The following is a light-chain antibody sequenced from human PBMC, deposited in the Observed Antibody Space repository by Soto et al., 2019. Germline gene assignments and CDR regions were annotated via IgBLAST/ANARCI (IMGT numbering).Light chain of an antibody. CDR1: QSISSY. CDR2: AAS. CDR3: QQSYSTPRT. Sequence: NQMTMSPSSVSAYVGDRVTITCRASQSISSYLNWYQQKPGKAPKLLIYAASSLQSGVPSRFSGSGSGTDFTLTISSLQPEDFATYYCQQSYSTPRTFGQGTKVDIK. V-gene: IGKV1-39*01. J-gene: IGKJ1*01.